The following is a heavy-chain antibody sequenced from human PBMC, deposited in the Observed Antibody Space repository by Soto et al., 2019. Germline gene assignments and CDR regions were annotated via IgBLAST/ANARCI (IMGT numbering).Heavy chain of an antibody. CDR3: ARGSFGKGVTNDY. Sequence: VPLVESGGGVVQPGSSLRLSCAASGYSFGGYAMYWVRQAPGRGLDWVAVIYYDGSNKYYADSVRGRFTISRDNSKNTLYLQMNSLRVDDTALYYCARGSFGKGVTNDYWGQGTQVTVSS. CDR1: GYSFGGYA. CDR2: IYYDGSNK. V-gene: IGHV3-30*04. D-gene: IGHD2-8*01. J-gene: IGHJ4*02.